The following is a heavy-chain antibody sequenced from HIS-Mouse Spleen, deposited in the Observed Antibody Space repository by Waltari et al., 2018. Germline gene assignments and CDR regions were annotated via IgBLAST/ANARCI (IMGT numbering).Heavy chain of an antibody. CDR1: GFTFSSYG. V-gene: IGHV3-30*18. CDR3: AKDLRFIAAAGRAFYYYGMDV. D-gene: IGHD6-13*01. CDR2: ISDDGSNK. J-gene: IGHJ6*02. Sequence: QVQLVESGGGVVQPGRSLRLSCAASGFTFSSYGMHWVRQAPGKGLEWVAVISDDGSNKHYADSVKGRFTISRDNSKNTLYLQMNSLRAEDTAVYYCAKDLRFIAAAGRAFYYYGMDVWGQGTTVTVSS.